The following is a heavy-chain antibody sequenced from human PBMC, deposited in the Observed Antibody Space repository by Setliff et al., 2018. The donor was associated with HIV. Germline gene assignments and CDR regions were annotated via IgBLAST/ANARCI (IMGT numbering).Heavy chain of an antibody. CDR2: VDPEDGET. J-gene: IGHJ4*02. CDR1: GYTFTDYY. Sequence: ASVKVSCKVSGYTFTDYYMHWVQQAPGKGLEWMGLVDPEDGETIYAEKFQGRVTFTRDSSASTVYMEMSSLRSEDAAMFYCARGDFDFWGQGTLVTVSS. V-gene: IGHV1-69-2*01. D-gene: IGHD2-21*01. CDR3: ARGDFDF.